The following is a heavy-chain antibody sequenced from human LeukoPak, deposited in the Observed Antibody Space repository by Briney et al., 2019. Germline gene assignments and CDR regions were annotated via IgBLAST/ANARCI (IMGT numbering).Heavy chain of an antibody. Sequence: AASVKVSCKASGGTFSSYTINWVRQAPGQGLEWMGGIIPIFDTAKYAQKFQGRVTITADESTSTAYMELSSLRSEDSAVYYCASTPQPGGFDYWGQGTLVTVSS. J-gene: IGHJ4*02. D-gene: IGHD2-2*01. CDR2: IIPIFDTA. V-gene: IGHV1-69*13. CDR3: ASTPQPGGFDY. CDR1: GGTFSSYT.